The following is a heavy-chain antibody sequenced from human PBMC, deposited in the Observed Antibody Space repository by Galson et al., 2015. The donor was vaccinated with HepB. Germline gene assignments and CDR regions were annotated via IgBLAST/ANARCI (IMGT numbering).Heavy chain of an antibody. D-gene: IGHD2-2*01. J-gene: IGHJ6*03. CDR3: VVYYCSSTSCYSGGYYMDV. V-gene: IGHV4-39*07. CDR1: GGSISSGGYY. Sequence: ETLSLTCTVSGGSISSGGYYWSWIRQPPGKGLEWIGEINHSGSTNYKPSLKSRVTISVDTSKNQFSLKLSSVTAADTAVYYCVVYYCSSTSCYSGGYYMDVWGRGTTVTVSS. CDR2: INHSGST.